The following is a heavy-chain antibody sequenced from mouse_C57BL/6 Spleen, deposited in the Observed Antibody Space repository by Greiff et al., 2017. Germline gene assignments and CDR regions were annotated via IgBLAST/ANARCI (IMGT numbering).Heavy chain of an antibody. CDR3: ALYYGNYRGSYYAMDY. Sequence: VQLQQSVAELVRPGASVKLSCTASGFNIKNTYMHWVKQRPEQGLEWIGRIDPANGNTKYAPQFQGKATITADTSSNTAYLQLSSLTSEDTAIYYCALYYGNYRGSYYAMDYWGQGTSVTVSS. J-gene: IGHJ4*01. D-gene: IGHD2-1*01. CDR2: IDPANGNT. V-gene: IGHV14-3*01. CDR1: GFNIKNTY.